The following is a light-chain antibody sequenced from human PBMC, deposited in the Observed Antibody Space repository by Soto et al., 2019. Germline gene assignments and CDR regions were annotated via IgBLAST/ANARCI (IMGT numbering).Light chain of an antibody. J-gene: IGKJ4*01. CDR2: DAC. CDR1: QGVSSW. Sequence: DIQMTQSPSSVSASVGDRVTITCRASQGVSSWLAWYQQKPGKAPKLLIYDACSLQSGVPSRFSGSGSGTDFTLANSSLQPGDFATYYCHQANSLPGFGGGTKVEIK. V-gene: IGKV1-12*01. CDR3: HQANSLPG.